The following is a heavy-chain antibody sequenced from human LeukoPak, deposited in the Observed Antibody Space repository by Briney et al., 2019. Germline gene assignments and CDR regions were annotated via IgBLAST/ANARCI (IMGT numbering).Heavy chain of an antibody. D-gene: IGHD3-10*01. CDR1: GFTFSSYA. J-gene: IGHJ4*02. CDR2: ISYDGSHT. Sequence: GRSLRLSCEASGFTFSSYAMHWVRQAPGKGLEWVALISYDGSHTYSADSVKGRFTISRDNAKNSLYLQMNSLRAEDTAVYYCARGMYYYGSGSSFDNWGQGTLVTVSS. CDR3: ARGMYYYGSGSSFDN. V-gene: IGHV3-30*03.